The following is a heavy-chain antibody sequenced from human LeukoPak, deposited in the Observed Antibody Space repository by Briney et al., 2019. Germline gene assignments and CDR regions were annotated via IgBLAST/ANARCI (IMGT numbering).Heavy chain of an antibody. J-gene: IGHJ4*02. V-gene: IGHV3-23*01. Sequence: GGSLRLSCAASGLTCSSYAMSWVRQAPGKGLEWVSAISGSSGHTYYADSVKGRFTISRDNSKNTLYLQMNSLRAEDTAVYYCAKVGFSEMEWLLYSDHWGQGTLVTVSS. D-gene: IGHD3-3*01. CDR1: GLTCSSYA. CDR3: AKVGFSEMEWLLYSDH. CDR2: ISGSSGHT.